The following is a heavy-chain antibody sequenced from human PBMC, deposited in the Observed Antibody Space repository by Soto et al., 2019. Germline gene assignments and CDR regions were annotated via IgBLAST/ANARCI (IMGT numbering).Heavy chain of an antibody. CDR3: ARDWEMATILDY. J-gene: IGHJ4*02. CDR2: ISYDGSNK. D-gene: IGHD5-12*01. CDR1: GFTFSSYA. Sequence: QVQLVESGGGVVQPGRSLRLSCAASGFTFSSYAMHWVRQAPGKGLEWVAVISYDGSNKYYADSVKGRFTISRDNSKNTLYLQMNSLRAEDTAVYYCARDWEMATILDYWGQGTLVTVSS. V-gene: IGHV3-30-3*01.